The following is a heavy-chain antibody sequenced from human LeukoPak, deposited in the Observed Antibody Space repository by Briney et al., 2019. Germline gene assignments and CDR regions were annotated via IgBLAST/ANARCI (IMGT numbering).Heavy chain of an antibody. Sequence: GGSLRLSCAASGFTFSSYAMSWVRQAPGKGLEWVSAISGSGGSTYYADSVKGRSTISRDNSKNTLYLQMNSLRAEDTAVYYCAKGNGGATSVDYYYFMDVWGKGTTVTVSS. CDR3: AKGNGGATSVDYYYFMDV. CDR2: ISGSGGST. CDR1: GFTFSSYA. V-gene: IGHV3-23*01. D-gene: IGHD1-26*01. J-gene: IGHJ6*03.